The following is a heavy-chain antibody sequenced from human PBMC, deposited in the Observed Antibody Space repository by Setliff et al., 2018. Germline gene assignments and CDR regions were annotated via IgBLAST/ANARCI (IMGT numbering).Heavy chain of an antibody. CDR2: IIPMFGTT. CDR1: GGTFSTYA. Sequence: SVKVSCKASGGTFSTYAINWVRQAPGQGLEWMGGIIPMFGTTNYARKFQGRVTITADESTITAYMELSSLRSEDTAVYYCARGYCSTTTCFGILDYWGQGTLVTVSS. J-gene: IGHJ4*02. CDR3: ARGYCSTTTCFGILDY. V-gene: IGHV1-69*13. D-gene: IGHD2-2*01.